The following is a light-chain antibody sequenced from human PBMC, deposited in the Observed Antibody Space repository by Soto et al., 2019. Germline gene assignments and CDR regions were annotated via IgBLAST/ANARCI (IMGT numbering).Light chain of an antibody. Sequence: RPETLGHRSVSPVERANLSRIASQTINNNGAWYQLKDGQLPRLLIYGASDRAADVPARFSGGGSGTEFTLTISSLQSEDFAEYHCQQYNNWPQTFGQGTKVDIK. CDR2: GAS. CDR1: QTINNN. V-gene: IGKV3-15*01. CDR3: QQYNNWPQT. J-gene: IGKJ1*01.